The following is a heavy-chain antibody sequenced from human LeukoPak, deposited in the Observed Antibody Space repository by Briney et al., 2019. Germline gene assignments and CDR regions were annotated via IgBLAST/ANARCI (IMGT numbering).Heavy chain of an antibody. V-gene: IGHV1-8*01. CDR1: GYTFTSYD. Sequence: ASVKVSCKASGYTFTSYDINWVRQATGQGLEWMGWMNPNSGNTGYAQKFQGRVTMTRNTSISTAYMELSSLRSEDTAVYYCARGGVDTAMVTLRAFDIWGQGTMVTVSS. CDR2: MNPNSGNT. J-gene: IGHJ3*02. CDR3: ARGGVDTAMVTLRAFDI. D-gene: IGHD5-18*01.